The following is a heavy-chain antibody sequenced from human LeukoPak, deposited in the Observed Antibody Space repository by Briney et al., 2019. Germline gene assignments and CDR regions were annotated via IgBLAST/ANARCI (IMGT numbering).Heavy chain of an antibody. CDR1: GGSTSSYY. J-gene: IGHJ4*02. CDR3: ARYVVVTAYFDY. V-gene: IGHV4-59*01. CDR2: IYYSGST. Sequence: SETLSLTCTVSGGSTSSYYWSWIRQPPGKGLEWIGYIYYSGSTNYNPSLKSRVTISVDTSKNQFSLKLSSVTAADTAVYYCARYVVVTAYFDYWGQRTLVTVSS. D-gene: IGHD2-21*02.